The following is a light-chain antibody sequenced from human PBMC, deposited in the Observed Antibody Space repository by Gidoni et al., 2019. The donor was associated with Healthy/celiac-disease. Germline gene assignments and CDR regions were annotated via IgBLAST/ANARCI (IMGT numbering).Light chain of an antibody. V-gene: IGKV1-39*01. J-gene: IGKJ2*01. CDR3: QQSYSTPRT. Sequence: DIQWTQSPSSLSASVGDRVTITCRASQSISSYLNWYQQKPGKAPKLLIYAASSLQSGVPSRFSGSGSGTDFTLTISSLQPEDFATYYCQQSYSTPRTFGQGTKLEIK. CDR1: QSISSY. CDR2: AAS.